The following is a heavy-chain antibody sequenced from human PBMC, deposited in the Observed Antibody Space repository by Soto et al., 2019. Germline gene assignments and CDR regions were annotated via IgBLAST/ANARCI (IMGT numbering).Heavy chain of an antibody. CDR2: TAYEGSKK. J-gene: IGHJ2*01. Sequence: QVRLVESGGGVAQPGRSLTLSCEASGFSFGHYGMHWVRQAPGKWLEGVALTAYEGSKKYYGESVKGRFTISRENSRNPLYLQMSTLRLEDTAVYYCARDDREYSYGLYWYMEVCGRGTLVTVSS. CDR1: GFSFGHYG. V-gene: IGHV3-30*03. D-gene: IGHD5-18*01. CDR3: ARDDREYSYGLYWYMEV.